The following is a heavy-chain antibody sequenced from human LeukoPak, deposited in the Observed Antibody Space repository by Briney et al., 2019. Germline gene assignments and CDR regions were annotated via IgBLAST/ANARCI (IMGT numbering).Heavy chain of an antibody. CDR2: ISSSSSSYI. D-gene: IGHD3-10*01. CDR3: ASIDGRRGSFDY. J-gene: IGHJ4*02. CDR1: GFTFSSYS. V-gene: IGHV3-21*01. Sequence: GGSLRLSCAASGFTFSSYSMNWVRQAPGKGLEWVSSISSSSSSYIYYADSVKGRFTISRDNAKNSLYPQMNSLRAEDTAVYYCASIDGRRGSFDYWGQGTLVTVSS.